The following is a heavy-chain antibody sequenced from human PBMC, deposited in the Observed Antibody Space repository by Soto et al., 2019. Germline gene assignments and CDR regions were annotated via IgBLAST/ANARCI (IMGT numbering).Heavy chain of an antibody. CDR3: ARGGVSGSSVRWSDP. J-gene: IGHJ5*02. D-gene: IGHD1-26*01. CDR1: GFTFSSYA. Sequence: EVQLLESGGGLVQPGGSLRLSCAASGFTFSSYAMSWVRQAPGKGLEWVSGISSSGDSTYYADSVKGRFTISRDNSKNTLYLQMNSLGAEDTAVYYCARGGVSGSSVRWSDPWGQGTLVTVSS. V-gene: IGHV3-23*01. CDR2: ISSSGDST.